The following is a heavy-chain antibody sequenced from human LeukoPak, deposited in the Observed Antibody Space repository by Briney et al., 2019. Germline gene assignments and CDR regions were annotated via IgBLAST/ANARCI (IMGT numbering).Heavy chain of an antibody. J-gene: IGHJ4*02. V-gene: IGHV3-9*01. CDR2: ISWNRGKI. D-gene: IGHD2-2*02. Sequence: QPGRSLRLSCAASGFNLDDYAMHWVRQAPGKGLEWVSGISWNRGKIGYADSVKGRFTISRDNAKNSLYLQMNSLRAEDTALYYCAKDDCSSTSCYISRGGYLIDYWGQGTLVTVSS. CDR3: AKDDCSSTSCYISRGGYLIDY. CDR1: GFNLDDYA.